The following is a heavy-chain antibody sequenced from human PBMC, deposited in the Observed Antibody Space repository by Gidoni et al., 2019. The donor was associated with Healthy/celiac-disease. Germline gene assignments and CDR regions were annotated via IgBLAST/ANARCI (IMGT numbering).Heavy chain of an antibody. CDR1: GGTFSSYA. D-gene: IGHD2-15*01. CDR2: IIAIFGTA. CDR3: ARGAGGCSGGSCYSEYDAFDI. Sequence: QVQLVQSGAEVKKPGSSVKVSCKASGGTFSSYAISWVRQAPGQGLEWMGGIIAIFGTANYAQKFQVRVTITADESTSTAYMELSSLRSEDTAVYYCARGAGGCSGGSCYSEYDAFDIWGQGTMVTVSS. J-gene: IGHJ3*02. V-gene: IGHV1-69*01.